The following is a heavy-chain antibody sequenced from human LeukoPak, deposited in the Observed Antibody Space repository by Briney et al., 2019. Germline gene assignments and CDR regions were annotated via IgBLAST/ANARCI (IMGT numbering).Heavy chain of an antibody. CDR1: GGSISSGGYY. V-gene: IGHV4-31*03. J-gene: IGHJ3*02. D-gene: IGHD2-21*02. CDR3: ARAVRCGGDCLDAFDI. CDR2: IYYSGST. Sequence: PSQTLSLTCTVSGGSISSGGYYWSWIRQHPGKGLEWIGYIYYSGSTYYNPSLKSRVTISVDTSKNQFSLKLSSVTAADTAVYYCARAVRCGGDCLDAFDIWGQGTMDTVSS.